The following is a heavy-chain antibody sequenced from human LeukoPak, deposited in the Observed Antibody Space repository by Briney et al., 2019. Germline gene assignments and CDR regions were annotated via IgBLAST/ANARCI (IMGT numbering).Heavy chain of an antibody. J-gene: IGHJ4*02. CDR3: ARERATGTADY. D-gene: IGHD1-1*01. CDR2: MNPNSGNT. Sequence: ASVKVSCTASGYTFTSYDINWVRQATGQGLEWMGWMNPNSGNTGYAQKFQGRVTITRNTSISTAYMELSSLRSEDTAVYYCARERATGTADYWGQGTLVAVSS. CDR1: GYTFTSYD. V-gene: IGHV1-8*03.